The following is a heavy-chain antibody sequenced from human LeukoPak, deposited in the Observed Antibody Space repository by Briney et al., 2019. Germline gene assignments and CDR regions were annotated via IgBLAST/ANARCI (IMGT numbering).Heavy chain of an antibody. CDR1: GFTFDDYG. V-gene: IGHV3-20*04. CDR3: ARDRDSSSGYYYLFDY. J-gene: IGHJ4*02. D-gene: IGHD3-22*01. CDR2: INWNGGST. Sequence: GFLRLSCAASGFTFDDYGLTWVRQAPGKGLEWVSGINWNGGSTGYADSVKGRFTISRDNAKNFLYLQMNSLRAEDTALYYCARDRDSSSGYYYLFDYWGQGTLVTVSS.